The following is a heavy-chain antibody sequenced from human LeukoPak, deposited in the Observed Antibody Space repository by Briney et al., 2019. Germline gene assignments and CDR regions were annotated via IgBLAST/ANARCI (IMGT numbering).Heavy chain of an antibody. CDR1: GLTVSSNY. V-gene: IGHV3-66*01. CDR2: IYSGGST. J-gene: IGHJ4*02. Sequence: GGSLRLSCAASGLTVSSNYMSWVRQAPGKGLEWVSVIYSGGSTYYADSVKGRFTISRDNSKNTLYLQMNSLRAEDTAVYYCAREPLCSGGSCYREFDYWGQGTLVTVSS. CDR3: AREPLCSGGSCYREFDY. D-gene: IGHD2-15*01.